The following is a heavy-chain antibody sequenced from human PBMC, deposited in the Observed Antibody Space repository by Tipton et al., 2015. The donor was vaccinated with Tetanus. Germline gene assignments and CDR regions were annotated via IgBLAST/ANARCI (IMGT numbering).Heavy chain of an antibody. CDR2: VYYTGSA. CDR1: GDSVSGYY. J-gene: IGHJ6*01. CDR3: ARDRITGPTGRYYAMDV. Sequence: GLVKPSETLSLTCTVSGDSVSGYYWSWIRQPPGKGLEWIGYVYYTGSATYNPSVASRATVSIDMSKNQFSLRLTSATAADTAVYYCARDRITGPTGRYYAMDVWGQGTTVTVSS. D-gene: IGHD1-7*01. V-gene: IGHV4-59*02.